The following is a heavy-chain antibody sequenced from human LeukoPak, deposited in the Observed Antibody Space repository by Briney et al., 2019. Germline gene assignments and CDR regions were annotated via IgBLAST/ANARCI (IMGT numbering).Heavy chain of an antibody. Sequence: ASVKVSCKASGYTFTSYGISWVRQAPGQGLEWMGWISAYNGNTNYAQKLQGRVTMTTDTSTSTAYMELRSLRSDDTAVYYCARDAMFDYGDYGDFDYWGQGTLATVSS. CDR1: GYTFTSYG. CDR2: ISAYNGNT. V-gene: IGHV1-18*01. CDR3: ARDAMFDYGDYGDFDY. D-gene: IGHD4-17*01. J-gene: IGHJ4*02.